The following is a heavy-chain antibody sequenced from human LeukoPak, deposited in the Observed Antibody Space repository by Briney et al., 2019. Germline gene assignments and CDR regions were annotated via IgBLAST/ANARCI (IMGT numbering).Heavy chain of an antibody. J-gene: IGHJ4*02. V-gene: IGHV4-34*01. D-gene: IGHD5-24*01. CDR2: IKESEKT. Sequence: PSETLSLTFAVYGGSLSGYYWSWSRPPPGKGLEWIGEIKESEKTNYNPSLKSRVTISIDTSKNQFSLKLSSVTAADTAVYYCAREGLRNVHNPLGYWGQGTLVTVSS. CDR1: GGSLSGYY. CDR3: AREGLRNVHNPLGY.